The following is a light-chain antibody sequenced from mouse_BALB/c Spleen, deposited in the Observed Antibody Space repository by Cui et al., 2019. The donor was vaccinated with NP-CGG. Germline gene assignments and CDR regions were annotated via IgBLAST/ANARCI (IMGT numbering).Light chain of an antibody. CDR1: TGAVTTSNY. J-gene: IGLJ1*01. CDR3: ALWYSNHWV. CDR2: GTN. Sequence: AVVTQEPALTTSLGETVTLTCRSSTGAVTTSNYANWVQEKPDHLFTGLIGGTNNRAPGVPARFSGSLIGDKAALTITGAQTEDEAIYFCALWYSNHWVFGGGTKLTVL. V-gene: IGLV1*01.